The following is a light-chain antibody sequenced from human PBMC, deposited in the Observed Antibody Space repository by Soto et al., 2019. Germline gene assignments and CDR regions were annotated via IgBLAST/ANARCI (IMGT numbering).Light chain of an antibody. J-gene: IGKJ2*01. CDR3: QQYGDSPPEYT. CDR1: ESIVNNN. CDR2: GAS. Sequence: VLTQSPGTLSLSPGERATLSCRASESIVNNNLAWYQQKPGQAPRLLISGASNRATGVPDRFSGSGSGSDFTLTIDRLEPEDFAVFYCQQYGDSPPEYTFGQGTKVDI. V-gene: IGKV3-20*01.